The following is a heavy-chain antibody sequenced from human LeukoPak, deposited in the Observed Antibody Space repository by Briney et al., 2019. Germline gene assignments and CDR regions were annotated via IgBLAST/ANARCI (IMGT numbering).Heavy chain of an antibody. CDR2: IIPILGIA. CDR1: GGTFSSYA. D-gene: IGHD3-3*01. Sequence: ASVKLSCKASGGTFSSYAISWVRQAPGQGLEWMGRIIPILGIANYAQKFQGRVTITADKSTSTAYMELSSLRSEDTAVYYCARDDGTIFGVARDYWGQGTLVTVSS. V-gene: IGHV1-69*04. CDR3: ARDDGTIFGVARDY. J-gene: IGHJ4*02.